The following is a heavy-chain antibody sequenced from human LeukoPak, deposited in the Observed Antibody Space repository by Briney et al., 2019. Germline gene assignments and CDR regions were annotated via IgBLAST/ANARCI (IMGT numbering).Heavy chain of an antibody. Sequence: SETLSLTCAVYGGSFSGYYWSWIRQPPGKGLEGIGEINHSRSTNYNPSLKSRVAISVDTSKNQFSLKLSSVTAADTAVYYCARDRPSYYYDSSGYYYPTWDNYWYFDLWDRGTLVTVSS. CDR3: ARDRPSYYYDSSGYYYPTWDNYWYFDL. CDR2: INHSRST. J-gene: IGHJ2*01. D-gene: IGHD3-22*01. CDR1: GGSFSGYY. V-gene: IGHV4-34*01.